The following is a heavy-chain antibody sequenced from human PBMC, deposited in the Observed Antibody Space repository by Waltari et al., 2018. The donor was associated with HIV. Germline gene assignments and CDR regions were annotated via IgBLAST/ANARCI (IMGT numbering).Heavy chain of an antibody. Sequence: QLQLQQSGTGLVKPSETLSLTCTVSGGSVINSDYYWDFIRQSPGKGLEWIGNIYYTGTTFYNPSLKSRVTMSADLSRNQFSLRLNSVTAADTAIYYCARRPRMAAFYLYYGMDVWGQGTTVTVSS. CDR2: IYYTGTT. D-gene: IGHD2-8*01. CDR3: ARRPRMAAFYLYYGMDV. CDR1: GGSVINSDYY. V-gene: IGHV4-39*01. J-gene: IGHJ6*02.